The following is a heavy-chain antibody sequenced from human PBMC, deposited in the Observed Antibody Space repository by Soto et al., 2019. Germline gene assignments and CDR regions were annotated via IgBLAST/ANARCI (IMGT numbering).Heavy chain of an antibody. D-gene: IGHD6-6*01. CDR1: GFTFSSYA. J-gene: IGHJ4*02. Sequence: LRLSCAASGFTFSSYAMSWVRQAPGKGLEWVSAISGSGGSTYYADSVKGRFTISRDNSKNTLYLQMNSLRAEDTAVYYCAKDPYSSSSRGYWGQGTLVTVSS. V-gene: IGHV3-23*01. CDR3: AKDPYSSSSRGY. CDR2: ISGSGGST.